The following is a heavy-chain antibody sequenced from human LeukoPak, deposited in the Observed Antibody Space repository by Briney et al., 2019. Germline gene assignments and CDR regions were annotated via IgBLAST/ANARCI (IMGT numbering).Heavy chain of an antibody. D-gene: IGHD2-21*01. J-gene: IGHJ6*02. CDR2: IKPDGSET. Sequence: GGSLRLSCAASGFTFSNYWMSWVRQAPGKGLEWVTNIKPDGSETHYDDSVKGRFTISRDNAKNSLYLQMNGLRAEDTAVYYCATLSYYYGMAVWGHGTTVIVSS. CDR1: GFTFSNYW. CDR3: ATLSYYYGMAV. V-gene: IGHV3-7*01.